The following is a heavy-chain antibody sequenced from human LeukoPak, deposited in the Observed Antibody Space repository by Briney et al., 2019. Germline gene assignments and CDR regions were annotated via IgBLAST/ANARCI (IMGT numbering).Heavy chain of an antibody. D-gene: IGHD3-9*01. CDR1: GXSISGSSYY. Sequence: SETLSLTCTVSGXSISGSSYYWGWIRQPPGKGLEWIGSIYYSGSTYYNPSLKSRVTVSLDTSKNQFSLKLSSVTAADTAVYYCARGSYDVLTGYSTFGEYWGQGTLLTVSS. CDR2: IYYSGST. CDR3: ARGSYDVLTGYSTFGEY. J-gene: IGHJ4*02. V-gene: IGHV4-39*01.